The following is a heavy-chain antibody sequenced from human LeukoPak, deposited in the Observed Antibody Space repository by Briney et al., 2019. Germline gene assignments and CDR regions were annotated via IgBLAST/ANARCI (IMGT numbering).Heavy chain of an antibody. CDR1: GFIFSSYW. D-gene: IGHD3-22*01. CDR2: IKEDGSDK. V-gene: IGHV3-7*01. Sequence: GGSLRLSCAASGFIFSSYWMAWVRQAPGKGLEWVANIKEDGSDKNYVDSVKGRFTISRDNAKNSLYLQMNSLRAEDTAVYYCARAYYYDSSGYYPFDYWGQGTLVTVSS. J-gene: IGHJ4*02. CDR3: ARAYYYDSSGYYPFDY.